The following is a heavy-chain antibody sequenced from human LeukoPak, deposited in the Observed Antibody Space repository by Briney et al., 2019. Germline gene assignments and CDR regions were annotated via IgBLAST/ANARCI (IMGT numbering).Heavy chain of an antibody. CDR3: ARHDSSGWNNWIDP. J-gene: IGHJ5*02. D-gene: IGHD3-22*01. V-gene: IGHV4-59*08. Sequence: KPSETLSLTCTVSGASISSYYWSWIRQPPGKGREWIGYIYDSGNTNYNPSLKSRVTISVDTSKNQFSLKLSSVTAADTAVYYCARHDSSGWNNWIDPWGQGTLVTVSS. CDR2: IYDSGNT. CDR1: GASISSYY.